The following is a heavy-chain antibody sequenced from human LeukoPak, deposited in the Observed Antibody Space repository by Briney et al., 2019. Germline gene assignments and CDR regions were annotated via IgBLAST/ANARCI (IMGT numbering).Heavy chain of an antibody. CDR3: AKLPGPKMVRGVLYYFDY. D-gene: IGHD3-10*01. V-gene: IGHV4-34*01. CDR2: INHSGST. J-gene: IGHJ4*02. CDR1: GGSFSGYY. Sequence: SETLSLTCAVYGGSFSGYYWSWIRQPPGKGLEWIGEINHSGSTNYNPSLKSRVTISVDTSKNQFSLKLSSVTAADTAVYYCAKLPGPKMVRGVLYYFDYRGQGTLVTVSS.